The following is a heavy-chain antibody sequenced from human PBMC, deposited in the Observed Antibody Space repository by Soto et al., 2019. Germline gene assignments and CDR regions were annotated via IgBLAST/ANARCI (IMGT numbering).Heavy chain of an antibody. Sequence: EVQLLESGGGLVQPGESLRLSCAASGFTFSSYAMSWVRQGRGKGLEWVSVITGSGGSTFYADSVKGRFTISRDNSKKPLYLQMNSLRADDTAVYYCAKVDATSGHYYDPFDSWGQGTLVMVSS. V-gene: IGHV3-23*01. CDR1: GFTFSSYA. D-gene: IGHD3-22*01. CDR2: ITGSGGST. J-gene: IGHJ4*02. CDR3: AKVDATSGHYYDPFDS.